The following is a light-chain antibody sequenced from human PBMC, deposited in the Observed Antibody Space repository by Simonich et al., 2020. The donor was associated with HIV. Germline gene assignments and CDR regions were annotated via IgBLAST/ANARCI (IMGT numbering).Light chain of an antibody. J-gene: IGKJ2*01. Sequence: DIVMTQSPDSLAVSLGERAAINCKSSQTVLFRSNNKNYLALYQQKPGQPPKLLIYWASTRESGVPDRFSGSGSGTDFTLTISSLQAEDVAVYYCQQYYSTPYTFGQGTKLEIK. CDR3: QQYYSTPYT. V-gene: IGKV4-1*01. CDR2: WAS. CDR1: QTVLFRSNNKNY.